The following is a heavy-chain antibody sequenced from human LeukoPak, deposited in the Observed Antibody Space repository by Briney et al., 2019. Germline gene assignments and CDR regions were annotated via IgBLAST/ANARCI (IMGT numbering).Heavy chain of an antibody. CDR3: ARGFYYDFWSGYYVY. CDR2: IILIFGTA. Sequence: SVKVSCKASGGTFSSYAISWVRQAPGQGLEWMGGIILIFGTANYAQKFQGRVTITTDESTSTAYMELSSLRSEDTAVYYCARGFYYDFWSGYYVYWGQGTLVTVSS. D-gene: IGHD3-3*01. V-gene: IGHV1-69*05. CDR1: GGTFSSYA. J-gene: IGHJ4*02.